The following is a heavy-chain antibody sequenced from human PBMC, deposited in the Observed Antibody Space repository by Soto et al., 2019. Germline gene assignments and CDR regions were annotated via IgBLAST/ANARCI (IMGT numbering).Heavy chain of an antibody. CDR1: GDSVSSNSAA. Sequence: QSQTLSLTCAISGDSVSSNSAAWNWIRQSPSRGLEWLGRTYYRSKWYNDYAVSVKSRITINPDTSKNQFSLQLNSVTPEDTAVYYCARAQYSSSSNYYYMDVWGKGTTVTVSS. CDR2: TYYRSKWYN. V-gene: IGHV6-1*01. D-gene: IGHD6-6*01. CDR3: ARAQYSSSSNYYYMDV. J-gene: IGHJ6*03.